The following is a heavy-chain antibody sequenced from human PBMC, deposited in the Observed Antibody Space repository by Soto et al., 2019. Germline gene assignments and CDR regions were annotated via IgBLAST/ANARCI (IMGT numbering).Heavy chain of an antibody. CDR3: SRAVGLAGTEGIVDY. Sequence: QVQLVQSGAEVKKPGASVKVSCKASGYTFTSYGIRWVRQAPGQGLEWMGWISAYKGNTNYAQKLQGRVTMTTDPSTSTAYMELRSLRSDDTAVYYWSRAVGLAGTEGIVDYWGQGTLVTVSS. V-gene: IGHV1-18*01. D-gene: IGHD2-15*01. CDR1: GYTFTSYG. J-gene: IGHJ4*02. CDR2: ISAYKGNT.